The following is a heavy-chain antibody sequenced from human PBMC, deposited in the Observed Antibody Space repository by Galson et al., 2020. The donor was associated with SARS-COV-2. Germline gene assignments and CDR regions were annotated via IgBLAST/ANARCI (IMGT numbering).Heavy chain of an antibody. CDR2: ISYSAGT. CDR3: AGDYYDTMWKWFDP. D-gene: IGHD3-9*01. Sequence: SETLSLTCTVSHGSIRSDYWSWIRQPPGKGLEWIGYISYSAGTNYHPSLKSRVTISVDTSKNQFSLKLKSVTSADTAVYYCAGDYYDTMWKWFDPWGQGTLVTVSS. V-gene: IGHV4-59*01. J-gene: IGHJ5*02. CDR1: HGSIRSDY.